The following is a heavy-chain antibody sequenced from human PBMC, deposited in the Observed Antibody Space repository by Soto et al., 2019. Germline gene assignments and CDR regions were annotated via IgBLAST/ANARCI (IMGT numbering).Heavy chain of an antibody. CDR3: ATQAPYSSSPYYYYYLDV. J-gene: IGHJ6*03. Sequence: QVQLQQWGAGLLKPSETLSLTCAVYGGSFSGYYWSWIRQSPGKGLEWIGEINHTGSTNYNPSLTSQATISVDTSKNQFPLKLNSVTAADTAVYYCATQAPYSSSPYYYYYLDVWGKGTTVTVSS. CDR1: GGSFSGYY. CDR2: INHTGST. D-gene: IGHD6-6*01. V-gene: IGHV4-34*01.